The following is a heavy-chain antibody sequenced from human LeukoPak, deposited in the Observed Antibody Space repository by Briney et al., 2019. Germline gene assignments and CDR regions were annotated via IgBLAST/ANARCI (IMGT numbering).Heavy chain of an antibody. CDR3: AKDIRPYYDFWSGYYGAFDI. CDR2: ISWNSGSI. Sequence: HAGGSLRLSCAASGFTFSSYEMNWVRQAPGKGLEWVSGISWNSGSIGYADSVKGRFTISRDNAKNSLYLQMNSLRAEDMALYYCAKDIRPYYDFWSGYYGAFDIWGQGTMVTVSS. V-gene: IGHV3-9*03. CDR1: GFTFSSYE. D-gene: IGHD3-3*01. J-gene: IGHJ3*02.